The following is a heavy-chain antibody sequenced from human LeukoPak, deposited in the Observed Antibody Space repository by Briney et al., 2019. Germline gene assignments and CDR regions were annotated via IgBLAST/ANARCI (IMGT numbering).Heavy chain of an antibody. CDR2: INPSGGST. D-gene: IGHD3-10*01. Sequence: ASVKVSCKASGYTFTSYYMHWVRQAPGQGLEWMGIINPSGGSTSYAQKFQGRVTMTRDTSTSTVYMELSSLRSEDTAVYYCARDMARGVPEGAFDYGGQGTLVTVPS. J-gene: IGHJ4*02. CDR3: ARDMARGVPEGAFDY. V-gene: IGHV1-46*01. CDR1: GYTFTSYY.